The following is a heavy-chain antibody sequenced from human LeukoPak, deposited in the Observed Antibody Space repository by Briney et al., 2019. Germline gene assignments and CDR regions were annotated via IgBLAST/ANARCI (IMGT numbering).Heavy chain of an antibody. D-gene: IGHD6-6*01. CDR3: ARLIAARQTYYYYYMDV. CDR2: INPNSGGT. J-gene: IGHJ6*03. V-gene: IGHV1-2*02. CDR1: GYTFTSYY. Sequence: GASVKVXXXASGYTFTSYYMHWVRQAPGQGLEWMGWINPNSGGTNYAQKFQGRVTMTRDTSISTAYMELSRLRSDDTAVYYCARLIAARQTYYYYYMDVSGTGTTVTVSS.